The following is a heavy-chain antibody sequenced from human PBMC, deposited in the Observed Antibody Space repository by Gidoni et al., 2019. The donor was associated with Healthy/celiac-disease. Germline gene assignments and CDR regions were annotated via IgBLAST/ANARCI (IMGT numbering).Heavy chain of an antibody. D-gene: IGHD4-17*01. CDR1: GFTFSNAW. V-gene: IGHV3-15*01. CDR3: TTGQDYGVNGGFDY. J-gene: IGHJ4*02. CDR2: IKSKTDGVTT. Sequence: EVQLVESGGGLVKPGGSLRLSCAASGFTFSNAWMSCVRQAPGKGLEWVGRIKSKTDGVTTDYAAPVKGRFTISRDDSKNTLYLQLNILKTEDTAVYYCTTGQDYGVNGGFDYWGQGTLVTVSS.